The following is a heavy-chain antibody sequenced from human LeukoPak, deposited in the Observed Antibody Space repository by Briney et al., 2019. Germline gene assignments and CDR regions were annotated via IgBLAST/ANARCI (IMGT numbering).Heavy chain of an antibody. D-gene: IGHD2/OR15-2a*01. CDR3: ARAYLNDY. V-gene: IGHV3-53*01. CDR2: IYSGSTT. Sequence: GGSLRLSCAASGFTVSGNYMSWVRQAPGKGLEWVSVIYSGSTTYYADPVKGRFTISRDNSKNTLYLQMNSLRVEDTAVYYCARAYLNDYWGQGTLATVSS. J-gene: IGHJ4*02. CDR1: GFTVSGNY.